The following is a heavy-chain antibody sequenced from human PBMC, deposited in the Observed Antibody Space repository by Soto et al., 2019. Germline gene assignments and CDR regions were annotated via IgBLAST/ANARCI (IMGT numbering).Heavy chain of an antibody. D-gene: IGHD3-10*01. CDR1: GGTFSSYA. CDR2: IIPIFGTA. V-gene: IGHV1-69*13. CDR3: ARGDYYGSGSRRPDYYYYGMDV. Sequence: GASVKVSCKASGGTFSSYAISWVRQAPGQGLVWMGGIIPIFGTANYAQKFQGRVTITADESTSTAYMELSSLRSEDTAVYYCARGDYYGSGSRRPDYYYYGMDVWGQGTTVTVSS. J-gene: IGHJ6*02.